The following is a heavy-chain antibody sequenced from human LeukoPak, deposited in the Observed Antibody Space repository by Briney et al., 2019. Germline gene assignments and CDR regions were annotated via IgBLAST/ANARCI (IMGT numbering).Heavy chain of an antibody. V-gene: IGHV4-39*01. D-gene: IGHD2-2*01. CDR2: IYYSGTT. CDR1: GGSISSTSYY. J-gene: IGHJ4*02. Sequence: PSETLSLTCIVSGGSISSTSYYWGWIRQPPGKGLEWIGTIYYSGTTYYNPSLKSRVTISVDTSKNQFSLKLSSVTAADTAVYYCARLVVPAAMGHGLDYWGQRTMVTVSS. CDR3: ARLVVPAAMGHGLDY.